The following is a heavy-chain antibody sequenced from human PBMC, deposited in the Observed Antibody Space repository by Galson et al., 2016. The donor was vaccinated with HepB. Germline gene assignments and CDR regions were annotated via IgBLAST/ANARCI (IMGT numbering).Heavy chain of an antibody. Sequence: SVKVSCKASGYTFSSYYIHWVRQAPGQGLEWMGITNPSAGHANYAQKFRGRVTMTGDTSTTTVYMELTSLKSEDTAMYFCARDFEHDSSGSDDALDIWGQGTMVSVSS. J-gene: IGHJ3*02. CDR2: TNPSAGHA. CDR1: GYTFSSYY. D-gene: IGHD3-22*01. CDR3: ARDFEHDSSGSDDALDI. V-gene: IGHV1-46*01.